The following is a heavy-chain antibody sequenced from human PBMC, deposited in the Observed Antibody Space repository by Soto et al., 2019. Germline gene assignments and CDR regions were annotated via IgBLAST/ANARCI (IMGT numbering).Heavy chain of an antibody. V-gene: IGHV3-30*18. CDR2: ISYDGSNK. Sequence: QVQLVESGGGVVQPGRSLRLSCAASGFTFSSYGMHWVRQAPCKGLEWVAVISYDGSNKYYADSVKGRFTISRDNSKNTLYLQMNSLRAEDTAVYYCAKDGHCSGGSCYYFDYWGQGTLVTVSS. CDR1: GFTFSSYG. CDR3: AKDGHCSGGSCYYFDY. J-gene: IGHJ4*02. D-gene: IGHD2-15*01.